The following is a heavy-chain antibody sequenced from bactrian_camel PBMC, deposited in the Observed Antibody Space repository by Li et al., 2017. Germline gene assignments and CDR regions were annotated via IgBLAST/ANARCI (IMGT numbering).Heavy chain of an antibody. V-gene: IGHV3S1*01. CDR2: IFTVTGRT. D-gene: IGHD2*01. J-gene: IGHJ4*01. CDR3: AADHESGPCNLAAEFAA. CDR1: EYTTKPAC. Sequence: HVQLVESGGGSVQTGESLRLSCRLIEYTTKPACAAWFRQAPGKEREAVAVIFTVTGRTAHADSVTARFTISQDDDKNTIFLQMNNLRPEDSAMYYCAADHESGPCNLAAEFAAWGQGTQVTVS.